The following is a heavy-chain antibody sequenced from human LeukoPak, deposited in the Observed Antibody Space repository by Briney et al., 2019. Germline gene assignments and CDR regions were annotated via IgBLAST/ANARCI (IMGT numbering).Heavy chain of an antibody. V-gene: IGHV1-2*02. CDR1: GYTFTSYG. CDR3: SRDQGYYDTRGYLFWFDP. CDR2: INPKSGGT. Sequence: GASVKVSCKASGYTFTSYGISWVRQAPGQGLEWMGWINPKSGGTNYKPKFQGRITMTTDTSISTAHMELSSLRSDDTAVYYCSRDQGYYDTRGYLFWFDPWGQGTLVTVTS. J-gene: IGHJ5*02. D-gene: IGHD3-22*01.